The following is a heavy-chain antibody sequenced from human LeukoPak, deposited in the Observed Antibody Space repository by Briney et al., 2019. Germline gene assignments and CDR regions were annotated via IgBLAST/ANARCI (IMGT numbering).Heavy chain of an antibody. CDR2: IYYSAST. Sequence: SETLSLTCTVSGGSISSYYWSWIRQPPGKGLEWIGYIYYSASTNYNPSLKSRVTISVDTSKNQFSLKLSSVTAAETAVYYCASSTKGGYDSGWFDPWGQGTLVTVSS. D-gene: IGHD5-12*01. V-gene: IGHV4-59*01. CDR1: GGSISSYY. J-gene: IGHJ5*02. CDR3: ASSTKGGYDSGWFDP.